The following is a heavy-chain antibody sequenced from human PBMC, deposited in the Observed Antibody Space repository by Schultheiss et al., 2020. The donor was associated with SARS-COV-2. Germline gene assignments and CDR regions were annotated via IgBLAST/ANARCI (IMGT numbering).Heavy chain of an antibody. CDR2: IIPIFGTA. V-gene: IGHV1-69*13. J-gene: IGHJ5*02. Sequence: SVKVSCKASGGTFSSYAISWVRQAPGQGLEWMGGIIPIFGTANYAQKFQGRVTITADESTSTAYMELSSLRSDDTAVYYCARQWVVVAATNNWFDPWGQGTLVTVSS. CDR1: GGTFSSYA. D-gene: IGHD2-15*01. CDR3: ARQWVVVAATNNWFDP.